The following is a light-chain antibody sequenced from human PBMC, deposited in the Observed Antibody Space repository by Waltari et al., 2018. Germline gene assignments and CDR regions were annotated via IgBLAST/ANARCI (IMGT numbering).Light chain of an antibody. CDR2: RNE. Sequence: QSGLTQPPSASGTPGQRVIISCSGSTSNIVSNYVYWYQHVPGAAPKLLIYRNEKRPPGVPDRLSGSKSGASASLSISGLRSEDEAHYFWASWDESLSGFVVFGGGTKLTVL. CDR3: ASWDESLSGFVV. CDR1: TSNIVSNY. J-gene: IGLJ2*01. V-gene: IGLV1-47*01.